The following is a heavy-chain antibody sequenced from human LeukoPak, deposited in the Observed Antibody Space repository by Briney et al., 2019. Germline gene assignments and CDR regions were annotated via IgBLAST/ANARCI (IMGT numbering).Heavy chain of an antibody. V-gene: IGHV3-53*01. J-gene: IGHJ4*02. CDR2: IYSGGST. Sequence: GGSLRLSCAASGFTVSSNYMSWVRQAPGKGLEWVSVIYSGGSTYYADSVKGRFTISRDSSKNTLYLQMNSLRAEDTAVYYCARAQVTRYSSGWYVAYWGQGTLVTVSS. CDR1: GFTVSSNY. CDR3: ARAQVTRYSSGWYVAY. D-gene: IGHD6-19*01.